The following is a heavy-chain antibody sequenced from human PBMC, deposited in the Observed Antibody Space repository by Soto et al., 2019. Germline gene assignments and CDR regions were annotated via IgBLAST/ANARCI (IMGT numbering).Heavy chain of an antibody. V-gene: IGHV3-74*01. CDR2: INSDGSST. CDR1: GFTFSSYW. Sequence: GESLKISCAASGFTFSSYWMHWVRQAPGKGLVWVSRINSDGSSTSYADSVKGRFTISRDNAKNTLYLQMNSLRAEDTAVYYCARGYYDSSGPHGYYYGMDVWGQGTTVTVSS. D-gene: IGHD3-22*01. J-gene: IGHJ6*02. CDR3: ARGYYDSSGPHGYYYGMDV.